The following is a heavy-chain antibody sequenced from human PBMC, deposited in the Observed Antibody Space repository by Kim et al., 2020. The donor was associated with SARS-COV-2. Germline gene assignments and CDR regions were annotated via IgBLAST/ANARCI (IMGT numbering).Heavy chain of an antibody. Sequence: GGSLRLSCAASGFTFDDYATHWVRQAPGKGLEWVSGISWNSGSIGYADSVKGRFTISRDNAKNSLYLQMNSLRAEDTALYYCAKDINDRQWRSLDYWGQGTLVTVSS. CDR2: ISWNSGSI. J-gene: IGHJ4*02. V-gene: IGHV3-9*01. CDR3: AKDINDRQWRSLDY. D-gene: IGHD6-19*01. CDR1: GFTFDDYA.